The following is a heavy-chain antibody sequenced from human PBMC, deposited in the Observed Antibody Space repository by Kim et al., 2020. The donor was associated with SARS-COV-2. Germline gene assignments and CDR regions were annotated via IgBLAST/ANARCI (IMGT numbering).Heavy chain of an antibody. CDR3: ARDAYSSSGWFDP. D-gene: IGHD6-6*01. J-gene: IGHJ5*02. Sequence: GGSLRLSCAASGFTFSSYGMHWVRQAPGKGLEWVAVIWYDGSNKYYADSVKGRFTISRDNSKNTLYLQMNSLRAEDTAVYYCARDAYSSSGWFDPWGQGTLVTVSS. CDR2: IWYDGSNK. V-gene: IGHV3-33*01. CDR1: GFTFSSYG.